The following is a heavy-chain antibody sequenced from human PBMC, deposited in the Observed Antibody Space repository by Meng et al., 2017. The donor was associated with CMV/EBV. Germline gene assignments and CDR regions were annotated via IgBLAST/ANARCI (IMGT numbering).Heavy chain of an antibody. CDR1: GGSISSYY. V-gene: IGHV4-59*01. CDR3: ARSRGNNCGGDCYDFDY. J-gene: IGHJ4*02. Sequence: SETLSLTCTVSGGSISSYYWSWIRQPPGKGLEWIGYIYYSGGTNYNPSLKSRVTISVDTSKNQFSLKLSSVTAADTAVYYCARSRGNNCGGDCYDFDYWGQGTLVTVSS. CDR2: IYYSGGT. D-gene: IGHD2-21*01.